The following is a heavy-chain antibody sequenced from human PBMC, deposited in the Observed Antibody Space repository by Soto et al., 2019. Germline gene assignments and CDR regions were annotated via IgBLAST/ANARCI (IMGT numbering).Heavy chain of an antibody. D-gene: IGHD2-2*01. CDR3: ARHELVLVPAAMDV. CDR1: GFTFDDYA. Sequence: QLVESGGGLVQPGRSLRLSCAASGFTFDDYAMHWIRQPPGKGLEWIGSIYYSGSTYYNPSLKSRVTISVDTSKHQFSLKLSSVTAADTAVYYCARHELVLVPAAMDVWGQATTVTVSS. V-gene: IGHV4-30-2*03. CDR2: IYYSGST. J-gene: IGHJ6*02.